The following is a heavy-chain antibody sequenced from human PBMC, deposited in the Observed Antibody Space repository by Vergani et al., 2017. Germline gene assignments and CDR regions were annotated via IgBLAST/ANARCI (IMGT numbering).Heavy chain of an antibody. CDR1: GYSITNYW. V-gene: IGHV5-51*03. CDR2: IYAGDSDV. D-gene: IGHD3-3*01. CDR3: AKPHDXSSLYSSYNWFDP. Sequence: EVQLVQSGAEVKKPGESLKISCQGSGYSITNYWIAWVRQRPGKGLEWMGIIYAGDSDVRYSPSFQGQVTMSVDKSLSTAYLQWSSLKASDTATYYCAKPHDXSSLYSSYNWFDPWGQGTQVTVSS. J-gene: IGHJ5*02.